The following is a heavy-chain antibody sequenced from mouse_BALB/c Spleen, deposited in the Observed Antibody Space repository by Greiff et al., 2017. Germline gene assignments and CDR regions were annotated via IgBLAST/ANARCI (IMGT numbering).Heavy chain of an antibody. CDR3: AGYGNPYAMDY. CDR2: ISSGGSYT. Sequence: EVKLVESGGGLVKPGGSLKLSCAASGFTFSSYAMSWVRQSPEKRLEWVAEISSGGSYTYYPDTVTGRFTISRDNAKNTLYLEMSSLRSEDTAMYYCAGYGNPYAMDYWGQGTSVTVSS. CDR1: GFTFSSYA. V-gene: IGHV5-9-4*01. J-gene: IGHJ4*01. D-gene: IGHD2-1*01.